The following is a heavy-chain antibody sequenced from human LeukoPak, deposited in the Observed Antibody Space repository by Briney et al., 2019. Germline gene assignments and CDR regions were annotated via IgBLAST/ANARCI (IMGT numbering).Heavy chain of an antibody. CDR1: GGSISSYY. J-gene: IGHJ4*02. V-gene: IGHV4-4*07. D-gene: IGHD3-22*01. CDR2: IYTSGST. CDR3: ARSYDSSGYYPYYFDY. Sequence: SETLSLTCTVSGGSISSYYWTWIRQPAGKGLEWIGRIYTSGSTNYNPSLKSRVTISVDTSKNQSFLKLSSVTAADTAVYYCARSYDSSGYYPYYFDYWGQGTLVTVSS.